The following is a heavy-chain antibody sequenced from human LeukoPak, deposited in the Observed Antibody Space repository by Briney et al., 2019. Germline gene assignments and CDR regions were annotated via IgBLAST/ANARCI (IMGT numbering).Heavy chain of an antibody. CDR2: IYSGGST. CDR1: GFTFSSYA. CDR3: ARVAHYDSSGIGKY. V-gene: IGHV3-53*01. Sequence: PGGSLRLSCVASGFTFSSYAMSWVRQAPGKGLEWVSVIYSGGSTYYADSVKGRFTFSRDNSKNTLYLQMNSLRAEDTAVYYCARVAHYDSSGIGKYWGQGTLVTVAS. D-gene: IGHD3-22*01. J-gene: IGHJ4*02.